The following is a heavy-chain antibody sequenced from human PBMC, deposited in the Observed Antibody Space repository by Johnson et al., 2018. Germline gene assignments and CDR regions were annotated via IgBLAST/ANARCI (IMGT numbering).Heavy chain of an antibody. D-gene: IGHD1-14*01. CDR3: AQDQHTTWVAYLQH. Sequence: EVQLVESGGGLVQSGGSLRLSCAASRLTFSSYAMSWVRQAPGKGLEWASTISGSGGRTYYADSVKGRFTISRDNSKNTLYLQMINLRAEDTAVYYCAQDQHTTWVAYLQHWGQGTLVTVSS. CDR2: ISGSGGRT. J-gene: IGHJ1*01. CDR1: RLTFSSYA. V-gene: IGHV3-23*04.